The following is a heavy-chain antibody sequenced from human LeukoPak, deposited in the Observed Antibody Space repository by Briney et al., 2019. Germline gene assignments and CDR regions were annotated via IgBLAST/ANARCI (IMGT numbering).Heavy chain of an antibody. V-gene: IGHV3-30*04. CDR1: GFTFSSYA. D-gene: IGHD5-12*01. CDR2: ISYDGSNK. J-gene: IGHJ6*03. Sequence: PGGSLRLSCAASGFTFSSYAMHWVRQAPGKGLEWVAVISYDGSNKYYADSVKGRFTISRDNSKNTLYLQMKSLRAEDTAVYYRAKGGGYEAQYYYYYLDVWGKGTTVTISS. CDR3: AKGGGYEAQYYYYYLDV.